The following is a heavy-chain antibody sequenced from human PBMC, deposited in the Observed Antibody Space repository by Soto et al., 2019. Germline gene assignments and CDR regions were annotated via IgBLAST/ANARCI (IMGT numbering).Heavy chain of an antibody. CDR1: GYSFTSYY. Sequence: PGESLKISCKGSGYSFTSYYIAWVRQMPGKGLEWMGIIHPGDSETRYSPSFQGHVIISADKSISSAYLQWSSLEAADTAMYYCARQRITRVRGVSSSGLQLWGPAPRATVSS. D-gene: IGHD3-10*01. CDR2: IHPGDSET. V-gene: IGHV5-51*01. CDR3: ARQRITRVRGVSSSGLQL. J-gene: IGHJ6*02.